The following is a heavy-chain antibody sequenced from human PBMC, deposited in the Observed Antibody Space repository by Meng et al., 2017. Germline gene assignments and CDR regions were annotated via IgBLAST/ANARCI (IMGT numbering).Heavy chain of an antibody. J-gene: IGHJ4*02. V-gene: IGHV3-48*03. Sequence: GESLKISCAASGFTFSTYEMNWVRQAPGKGLEWVSYISDTGSPIYYADSVKGRFTISRDNAKNSLYLQMNSLRAEDTGFYYCARARYYYDSSGSLPAAGWGRGTLVTSPQ. CDR2: ISDTGSPI. D-gene: IGHD3-22*01. CDR3: ARARYYYDSSGSLPAAG. CDR1: GFTFSTYE.